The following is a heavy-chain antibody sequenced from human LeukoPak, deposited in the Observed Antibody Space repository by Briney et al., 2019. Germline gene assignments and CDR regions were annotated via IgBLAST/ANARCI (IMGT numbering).Heavy chain of an antibody. CDR2: IRYDGTNK. V-gene: IGHV3-30*02. CDR3: ASGVCSGGSCSHQVDY. J-gene: IGHJ4*02. CDR1: GFTFSSYG. Sequence: GGSLRLSCAASGFTFSSYGTHWVRQAPGKGLEWVAFIRYDGTNKYYADSVKGRFTISRDNAKNSLYLQMNSLRAEDTAVYYCASGVCSGGSCSHQVDYWGQGTLVTVSS. D-gene: IGHD2-15*01.